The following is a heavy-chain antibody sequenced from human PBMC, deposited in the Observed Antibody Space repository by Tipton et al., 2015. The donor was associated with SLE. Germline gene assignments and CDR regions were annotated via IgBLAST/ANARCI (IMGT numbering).Heavy chain of an antibody. J-gene: IGHJ6*03. CDR2: IYNSGIT. D-gene: IGHD2-15*01. CDR1: GFTFSSYA. V-gene: IGHV4-4*07. Sequence: LRLSCAASGFTFSSYAMHWVRQPAGKGLEWIGLIYNSGITNYNPSLQSRVTLSVDMSKTQFSLRLSSVTAADTGVYYCVKSVVVVSPRDYYYYMDVWGKGTTVTVSS. CDR3: VKSVVVVSPRDYYYYMDV.